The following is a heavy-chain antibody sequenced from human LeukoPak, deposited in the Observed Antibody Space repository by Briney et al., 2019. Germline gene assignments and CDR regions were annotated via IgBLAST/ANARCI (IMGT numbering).Heavy chain of an antibody. CDR2: ISGSGVST. Sequence: GGSLRLSCAASGFRFSSYAMSWVRQAPGKGLEWVSAISGSGVSTYYADTVKGRFTVSRDNSKNTLYLQMNSLRAEDTAVYYCATTPSYYYYMDVWGKGTTVTVSS. CDR3: ATTPSYYYYMDV. V-gene: IGHV3-23*01. CDR1: GFRFSSYA. D-gene: IGHD1-1*01. J-gene: IGHJ6*03.